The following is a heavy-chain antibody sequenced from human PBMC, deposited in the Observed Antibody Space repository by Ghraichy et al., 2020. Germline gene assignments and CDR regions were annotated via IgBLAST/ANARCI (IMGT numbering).Heavy chain of an antibody. CDR3: ARDQWLVEGAGMDV. CDR2: IYTSGST. Sequence: TLSLTCTVSGGSISSGSYYWSWIRQPAGKGLEWIGRIYTSGSTNYNPSLKSRVTISVDTSKNQFSLKLSSVTAADTAVYYCARDQWLVEGAGMDVWGQGTTVTVSS. J-gene: IGHJ6*02. CDR1: GGSISSGSYY. V-gene: IGHV4-61*02. D-gene: IGHD6-19*01.